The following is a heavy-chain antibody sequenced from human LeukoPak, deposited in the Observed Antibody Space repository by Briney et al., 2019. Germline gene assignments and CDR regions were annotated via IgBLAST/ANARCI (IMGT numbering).Heavy chain of an antibody. J-gene: IGHJ4*02. Sequence: GGSLRLSCAASGFTFDDYAMHWVRQAPGKGLEWVPLISGDGGSTYYADSVKGRFTISRDNSKNSLYLQMNSLRTEDTALYYCAKDGENYGGNSGGFDYWGQGTLVTVSS. V-gene: IGHV3-43*02. CDR3: AKDGENYGGNSGGFDY. CDR2: ISGDGGST. CDR1: GFTFDDYA. D-gene: IGHD4-23*01.